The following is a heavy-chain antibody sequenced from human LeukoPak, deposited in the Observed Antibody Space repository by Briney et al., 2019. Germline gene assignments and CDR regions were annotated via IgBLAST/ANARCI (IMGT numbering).Heavy chain of an antibody. Sequence: GGSLRLSCAASGFTFSSYAMSWVRQAPGKGLEWVSAISGSGGSTYYADSVKGRFTISRDNSKNTLYLQMNSLRAEDTAVYYCAKDLRGGPIAVAGTRRVAFDIWGQGTMVTVSS. CDR1: GFTFSSYA. J-gene: IGHJ3*02. D-gene: IGHD6-19*01. V-gene: IGHV3-23*01. CDR2: ISGSGGST. CDR3: AKDLRGGPIAVAGTRRVAFDI.